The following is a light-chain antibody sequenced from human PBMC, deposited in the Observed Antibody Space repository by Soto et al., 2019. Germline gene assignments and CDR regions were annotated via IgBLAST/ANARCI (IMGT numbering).Light chain of an antibody. V-gene: IGLV1-40*01. CDR1: SSNIGAGYD. Sequence: QSVLTQPPSVSGAPGQRVTISCTGSSSNIGAGYDVHWYQQLPGTAPKLLIYGNSNRPSGVPDRFSGSKSGTSASLAITGLQAEDEADYYCQSYDSTLSDRYVFGTGTQLTVL. CDR3: QSYDSTLSDRYV. CDR2: GNS. J-gene: IGLJ1*01.